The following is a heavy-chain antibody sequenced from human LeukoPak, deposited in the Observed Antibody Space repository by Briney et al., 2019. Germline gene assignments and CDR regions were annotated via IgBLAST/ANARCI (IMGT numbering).Heavy chain of an antibody. J-gene: IGHJ4*02. CDR3: ARRYYFVSGSYYPYDF. CDR2: IHYSGST. CDR1: GGSISDNDYS. Sequence: SETLSLTCNVSGGSISDNDYSWDWIRQPPGKGLEWMGCIHYSGSTYSNPSLKSRISISVDTSKSQFSLKLRSVTAAGTAVYYCARRYYFVSGSYYPYDFWGQGTLVTVSS. D-gene: IGHD3-10*01. V-gene: IGHV4-39*01.